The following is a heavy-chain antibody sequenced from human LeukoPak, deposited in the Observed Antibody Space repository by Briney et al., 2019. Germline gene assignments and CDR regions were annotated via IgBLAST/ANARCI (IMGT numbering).Heavy chain of an antibody. V-gene: IGHV3-53*01. D-gene: IGHD6-19*01. Sequence: PGGSLRLSCAASGFTFSSNYMSWVRQAPGKGLEWVSVIYSGGSRYYADSVKGRFTISRDNSKNTLYLQMNSLRAEDTAVYYCARAGQWLGQYYFDYWGQGTLVTVSS. CDR1: GFTFSSNY. J-gene: IGHJ4*02. CDR3: ARAGQWLGQYYFDY. CDR2: IYSGGSR.